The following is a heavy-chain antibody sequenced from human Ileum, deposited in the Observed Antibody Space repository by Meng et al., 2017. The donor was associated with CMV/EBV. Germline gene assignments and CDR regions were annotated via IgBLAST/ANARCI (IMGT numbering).Heavy chain of an antibody. Sequence: GGSLRLSCAASGFTFSVYWMNWARQAPGKGLEWVANIKPDGIDRYYVDSVKGRFTISRDNAKNSVYLQMNSLTAEDTAMYYCGRGDPDYWGQGAPVTVSS. CDR3: GRGDPDY. CDR2: IKPDGIDR. J-gene: IGHJ4*02. CDR1: GFTFSVYW. V-gene: IGHV3-7*01.